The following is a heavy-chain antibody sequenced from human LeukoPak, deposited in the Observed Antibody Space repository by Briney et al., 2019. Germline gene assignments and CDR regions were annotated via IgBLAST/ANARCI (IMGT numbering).Heavy chain of an antibody. CDR2: INWNGGST. J-gene: IGHJ2*01. D-gene: IGHD2-8*02. V-gene: IGHV3-20*04. CDR1: GFTFDDYG. Sequence: TGGSLRLSCAASGFTFDDYGMSWVRQAPGKGLEWVSGINWNGGSTGYADSVKGRFTISRDNAKNSLYLQMNSLRAEDTALYYCAKDPRTGGHWYFDLWGRGTLVTVSS. CDR3: AKDPRTGGHWYFDL.